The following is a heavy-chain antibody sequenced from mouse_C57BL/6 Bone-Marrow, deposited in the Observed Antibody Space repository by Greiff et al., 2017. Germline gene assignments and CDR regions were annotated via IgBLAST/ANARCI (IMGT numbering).Heavy chain of an antibody. V-gene: IGHV1-55*01. D-gene: IGHD2-5*01. J-gene: IGHJ1*03. Sequence: VQLQQPGAELVKPGASVKMSCKASGYTFTSYWITWVKQRPGQGLEWIGDIYPGSGSTKYNEKFKSKATLTVDTSSSTAYMQLSSLTSEYSAVYDCARPYYSNYWYVDVWGTGTTVTVSS. CDR2: IYPGSGST. CDR1: GYTFTSYW. CDR3: ARPYYSNYWYVDV.